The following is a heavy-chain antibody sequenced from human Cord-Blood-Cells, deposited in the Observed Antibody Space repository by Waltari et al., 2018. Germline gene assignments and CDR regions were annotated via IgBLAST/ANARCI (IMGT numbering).Heavy chain of an antibody. V-gene: IGHV4-34*01. CDR3: ARGLYSSGWYDY. J-gene: IGHJ4*02. D-gene: IGHD6-19*01. CDR2: INHSGRT. Sequence: QVQLQQWGAGLLKPSETLSLTCAVYGGSFSGYYWSWIRQPPGKGLEWIGEINHSGRTNYNPSLKSRVTISVDTSKNQFSLKLSSVTAADTAVYYCARGLYSSGWYDYWGQGTLVTVSS. CDR1: GGSFSGYY.